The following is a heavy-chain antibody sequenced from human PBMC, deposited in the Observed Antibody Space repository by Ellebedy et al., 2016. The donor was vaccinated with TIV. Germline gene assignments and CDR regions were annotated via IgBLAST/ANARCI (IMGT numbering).Heavy chain of an antibody. CDR2: INPDSGVT. J-gene: IGHJ6*02. CDR3: ARVIRGSSGMDV. D-gene: IGHD6-13*01. V-gene: IGHV1-2*02. Sequence: ASVKVSCKASGYTFTAYYMHWARQAPGQGLERMGWINPDSGVTNFAQKFQGRVIMTRDTSVNTAYMELSRLESDDTAVYYCARVIRGSSGMDVWGQGTTVTVSS. CDR1: GYTFTAYY.